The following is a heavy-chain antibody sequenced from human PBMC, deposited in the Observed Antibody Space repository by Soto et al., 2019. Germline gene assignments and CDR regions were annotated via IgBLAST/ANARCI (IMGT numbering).Heavy chain of an antibody. Sequence: QLQLQESGSGLVKPSQTLSLTCAVSGGSISSGGYSWSWIRQPPGKGLEWIGYIYHSGSTYYNPSLQGRATIQGDRSKHQCSLALSSVTAADTAVGYGARAHGLEWLFAWGQGTLVTVSS. V-gene: IGHV4-30-2*01. CDR2: IYHSGST. D-gene: IGHD3-3*01. CDR1: GGSISSGGYS. CDR3: ARAHGLEWLFA. J-gene: IGHJ5*02.